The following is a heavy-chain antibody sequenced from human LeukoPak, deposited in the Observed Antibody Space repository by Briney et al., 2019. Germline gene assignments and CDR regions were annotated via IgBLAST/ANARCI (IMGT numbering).Heavy chain of an antibody. V-gene: IGHV3-49*03. CDR2: IRTEPFGGTT. J-gene: IGHJ4*02. CDR3: TRVRIRRDGDFRSIDH. D-gene: IGHD5-24*01. Sequence: QTGGSLRLSCSTSGFPFGDYVMNWFRQPPGKGLEWVGYIRTEPFGGTTEYAASVKGRFTISRDDSKSIAYLQMASLKIEDTAVYYCTRVRIRRDGDFRSIDHWGQGTLVTVSP. CDR1: GFPFGDYV.